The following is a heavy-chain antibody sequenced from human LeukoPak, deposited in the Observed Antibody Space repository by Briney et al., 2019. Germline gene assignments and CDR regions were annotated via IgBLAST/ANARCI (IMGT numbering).Heavy chain of an antibody. V-gene: IGHV3-30*02. J-gene: IGHJ4*02. CDR1: GFTFSSYV. Sequence: GGSLRLSCAASGFTFSSYVMHWVRQAPGKGLEWVAFIRYDGSKKYYAASVKGWFTISRDNSKNTLYLQIDSLRAEHTAVAYCAKVCRGSSTSCSVDYWGQGTLVTVSS. CDR3: AKVCRGSSTSCSVDY. D-gene: IGHD2-2*01. CDR2: IRYDGSKK.